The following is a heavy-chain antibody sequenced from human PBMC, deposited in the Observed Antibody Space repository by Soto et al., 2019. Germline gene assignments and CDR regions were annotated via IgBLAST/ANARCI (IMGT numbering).Heavy chain of an antibody. J-gene: IGHJ4*02. Sequence: EVQLLESGGGLVQPGGSLRLSCAASGFTFSSYAMSWVRQAPGKGLEWVSAISGCGCSTYYADSVKGRFTISRDNSKNRLYLQMNSMRAEDTVVYYCAKDGPPPGYCSGGSCYTRLDYWGQGTMVTVSS. CDR3: AKDGPPPGYCSGGSCYTRLDY. CDR1: GFTFSSYA. CDR2: ISGCGCST. V-gene: IGHV3-23*01. D-gene: IGHD2-15*01.